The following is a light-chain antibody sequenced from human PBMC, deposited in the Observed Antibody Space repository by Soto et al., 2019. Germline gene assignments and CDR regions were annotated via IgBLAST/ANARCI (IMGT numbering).Light chain of an antibody. Sequence: ITQSPATLSVSPGERATLSCRASQSVSSKLAWYQQKPGQAPRLLIYGASTRATGIPARFSGSGSGTEFTLSISSLQSEDFAVYYCQQYNNWPQTFGQGTKLEIK. CDR3: QQYNNWPQT. J-gene: IGKJ2*01. V-gene: IGKV3-15*01. CDR1: QSVSSK. CDR2: GAS.